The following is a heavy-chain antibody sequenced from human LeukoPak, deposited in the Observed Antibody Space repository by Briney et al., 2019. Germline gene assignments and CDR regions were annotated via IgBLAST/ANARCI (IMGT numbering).Heavy chain of an antibody. CDR1: GFTFSSYD. Sequence: GGSLRLSCATSGFTFSSYDMSWVRQAPGKGLEWVSAIAFSGGSTYYADSVKGRFTISRDNSKNTLYLQMNSLRVEDTSVYYCALMAARRDGDYWGQGTLVTVSS. J-gene: IGHJ4*02. D-gene: IGHD6-6*01. V-gene: IGHV3-23*01. CDR3: ALMAARRDGDY. CDR2: IAFSGGST.